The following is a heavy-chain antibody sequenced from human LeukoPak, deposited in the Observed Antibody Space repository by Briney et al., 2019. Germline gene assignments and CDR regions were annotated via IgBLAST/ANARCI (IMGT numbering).Heavy chain of an antibody. J-gene: IGHJ3*02. CDR2: ITGSGGST. D-gene: IGHD3-9*01. V-gene: IGHV3-23*01. Sequence: GGSLRLSCAASGFTFSNYGLSWVRQAPGKGLEWVSGITGSGGSTYYADSVKGRFTISRDNSKNTLYLQMNSLRAEDTAVYCCANLVELRYFDWLLSVRHDAFDIWGQGTMVTVSS. CDR3: ANLVELRYFDWLLSVRHDAFDI. CDR1: GFTFSNYG.